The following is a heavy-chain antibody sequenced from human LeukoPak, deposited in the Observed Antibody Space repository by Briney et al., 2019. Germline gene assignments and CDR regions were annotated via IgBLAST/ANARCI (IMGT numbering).Heavy chain of an antibody. CDR1: GYTFTGYH. CDR3: AATGFFDMVRGVMSFDY. D-gene: IGHD3-10*01. CDR2: INPNSGDT. V-gene: IGHV1-2*06. J-gene: IGHJ4*02. Sequence: ASVKVSCKASGYTFTGYHMHWVRQAPGQGLEWMGRINPNSGDTNYAQKFQGRVTMTRDMSTSTAYMELSSLRSEDTAVYYCAATGFFDMVRGVMSFDYWGQGTLVTVSS.